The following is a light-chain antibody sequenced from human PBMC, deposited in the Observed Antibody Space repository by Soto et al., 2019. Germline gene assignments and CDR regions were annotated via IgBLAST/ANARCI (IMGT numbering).Light chain of an antibody. V-gene: IGKV3-20*01. Sequence: EVVLTQSPGTLSLSPGDRATLSCTASQSVSSNSLAWYQQIPGQPPRLLIYGASSRATGIPDRFSGSGSGTDFTLTISRLEPEDFAVYYRQQYGNAPFTFGPGTKVDIK. CDR1: QSVSSNS. CDR2: GAS. CDR3: QQYGNAPFT. J-gene: IGKJ3*01.